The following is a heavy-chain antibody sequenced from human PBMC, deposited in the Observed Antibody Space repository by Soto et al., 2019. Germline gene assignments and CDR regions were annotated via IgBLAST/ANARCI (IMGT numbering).Heavy chain of an antibody. V-gene: IGHV3-43*01. CDR1: GFTFHGYT. J-gene: IGHJ4*02. CDR2: INWDGTNK. CDR3: AKEAGTIYFDY. Sequence: EVQLVESGGVVVQPGGSLRLSCAASGFTFHGYTMHWVRQAPGKGLEWVSLINWDGTNKYYADSVKGRFTISRDNGKNSLYLQMNSLRTEDTALYYCAKEAGTIYFDYRGQGALVTVSS. D-gene: IGHD6-13*01.